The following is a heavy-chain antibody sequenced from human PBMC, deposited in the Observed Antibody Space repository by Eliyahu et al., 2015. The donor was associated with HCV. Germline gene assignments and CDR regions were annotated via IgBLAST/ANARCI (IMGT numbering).Heavy chain of an antibody. CDR1: GYTSPGHY. Sequence: QVQLVQSGAEVKKPGASVKVSCKASGYTSPGHYMHWVRQAPGQGLEWMGWINPNSGGTNYAQKFQGRVTMTRDTSISTAYMELSRLRSDDTAVYYCARVLSGWSRYFDLWGRGTLVTVSS. J-gene: IGHJ2*01. V-gene: IGHV1-2*02. CDR2: INPNSGGT. CDR3: ARVLSGWSRYFDL. D-gene: IGHD6-19*01.